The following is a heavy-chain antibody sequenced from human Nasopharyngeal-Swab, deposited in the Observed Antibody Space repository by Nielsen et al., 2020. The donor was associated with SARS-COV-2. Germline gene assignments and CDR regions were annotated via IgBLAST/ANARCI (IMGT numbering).Heavy chain of an antibody. CDR3: ARVNGQLALAVRYFDL. V-gene: IGHV3-11*01. Sequence: GGSLRLSCAASGFSFSDYYISWIRQAPGKGLEWVSYISTTGTTMYYADSVKGRFIISRDNAKNSLFLQMNSLRAEDTAVYYCARVNGQLALAVRYFDLWGRGTLVTVSS. CDR1: GFSFSDYY. D-gene: IGHD6-6*01. J-gene: IGHJ2*01. CDR2: ISTTGTTM.